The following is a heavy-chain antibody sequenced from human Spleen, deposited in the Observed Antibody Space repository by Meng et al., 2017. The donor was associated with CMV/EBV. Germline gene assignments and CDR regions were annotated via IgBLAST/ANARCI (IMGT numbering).Heavy chain of an antibody. Sequence: SETLSLTCTVSGGSISSYYWSWIRQPPGKGLEWIGTIYHNASTYYNPSLKSRVTMSVDTSNNQFSLRLSSVTAADTAVYYCARRSGYYSGSGRDYYFDYWGQGKLVTVSS. CDR3: ARRSGYYSGSGRDYYFDY. CDR1: GGSISSYY. V-gene: IGHV4-59*04. J-gene: IGHJ4*02. CDR2: IYHNAST. D-gene: IGHD3-10*01.